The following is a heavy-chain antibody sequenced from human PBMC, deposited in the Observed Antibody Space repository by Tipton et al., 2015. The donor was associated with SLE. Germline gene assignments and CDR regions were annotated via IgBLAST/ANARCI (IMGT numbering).Heavy chain of an antibody. V-gene: IGHV4-39*01. CDR2: RFSGGST. CDR3: ARRKYYYMDV. CDR1: GASFFSSHDQ. Sequence: TLSLTCSVSGASFFSSHDQWDWIRQSPGKGLEWIGSRFSGGSTYYNPSLKSRVTISVDMSKSQFSLNLNLVTAADTAIYYCARRKYYYMDVWGKGATVTVSS. J-gene: IGHJ6*03.